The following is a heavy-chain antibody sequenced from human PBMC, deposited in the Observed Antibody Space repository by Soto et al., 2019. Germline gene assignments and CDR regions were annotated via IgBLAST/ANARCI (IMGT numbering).Heavy chain of an antibody. CDR1: GYAFSGYR. CDR3: ARASAVAGTGYYYYGMDV. Sequence: ASVKVSCKTSGYAFSGYRLSWVRQGPGQGLEWMGWISGYNGNTDYAQKFQGRVTMTTDTSKNQFSLQLNSVTPEDTAVYYCARASAVAGTGYYYYGMDVWGQGTTVTVSS. D-gene: IGHD6-19*01. V-gene: IGHV1-18*01. J-gene: IGHJ6*02. CDR2: ISGYNGNT.